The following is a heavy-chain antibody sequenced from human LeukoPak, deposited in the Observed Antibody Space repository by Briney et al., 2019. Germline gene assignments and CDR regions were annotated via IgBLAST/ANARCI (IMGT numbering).Heavy chain of an antibody. J-gene: IGHJ4*02. Sequence: SETLSLTYTVSGGSISSYYWSWIRQPPGKGLEWIGYIYYTGSTNYNPSLKSRVTISVDTSKNQFSLELSSVTAADTAVYYCARVGFGNTPHPIDYWGQGTLVTVSS. CDR1: GGSISSYY. D-gene: IGHD4-23*01. CDR2: IYYTGST. CDR3: ARVGFGNTPHPIDY. V-gene: IGHV4-59*01.